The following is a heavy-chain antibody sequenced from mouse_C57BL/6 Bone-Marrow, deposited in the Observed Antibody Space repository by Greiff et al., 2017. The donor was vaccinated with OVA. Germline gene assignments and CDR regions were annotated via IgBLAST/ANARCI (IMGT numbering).Heavy chain of an antibody. V-gene: IGHV1-69*01. CDR2: IDPSDSYT. CDR3: AHYYGSRYV. J-gene: IGHJ1*03. D-gene: IGHD1-1*01. CDR1: GYTFTSYW. Sequence: QVQLKQPGAELVMPGASVKLSCKASGYTFTSYWMHWVKQRPGQGLEWIGEIDPSDSYTNYNQKFKGKSTLTVDKSSSTAYMQLSSLTSEDSAVYYCAHYYGSRYVWGTGTTVTVSS.